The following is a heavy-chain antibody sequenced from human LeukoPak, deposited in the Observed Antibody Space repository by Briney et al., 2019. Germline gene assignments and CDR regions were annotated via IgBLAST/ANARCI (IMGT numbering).Heavy chain of an antibody. Sequence: SETLSLTCTVSGGSVSSGSYYWSWIRQPPGRGLEWIGYIYYSGSTNYNLSLKSRVTISVDTSKNQFSLKLSSVTAADTAVYYCARGLGPIYFDYWGQGTLVTVPS. J-gene: IGHJ4*02. D-gene: IGHD3-16*01. CDR2: IYYSGST. CDR1: GGSVSSGSYY. V-gene: IGHV4-61*01. CDR3: ARGLGPIYFDY.